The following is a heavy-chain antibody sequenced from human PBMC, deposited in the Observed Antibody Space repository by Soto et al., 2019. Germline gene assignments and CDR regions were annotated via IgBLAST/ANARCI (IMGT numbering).Heavy chain of an antibody. CDR3: AREGGHGVDS. V-gene: IGHV4-31*01. J-gene: IGHJ4*02. CDR1: GGSISNVNYY. Sequence: QMQLQESGPGLVKPSQTLSLTCNVSGGSISNVNYYWSWIRHVPGKGLGWVGYIYYSGGTQYNPSLKSQLTISVDTSQNQFSLKLNSVTAADTAVYSCAREGGHGVDSWGQGALVTVSS. CDR2: IYYSGGT. D-gene: IGHD3-16*01.